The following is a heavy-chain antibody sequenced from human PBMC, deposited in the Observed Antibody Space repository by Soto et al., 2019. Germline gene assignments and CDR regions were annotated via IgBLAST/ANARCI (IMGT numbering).Heavy chain of an antibody. CDR1: GGSISSYY. Sequence: PSETLSLTCTVSGGSISSYYWSWIRQPPGKGLEWIGYIYYSGSTNYNPSLKSRVTISVDTSKNQFSLKLSSVTAADTAVYYCARSYGSGSHGSYYFDYWGQGTLVTSPQ. CDR2: IYYSGST. V-gene: IGHV4-59*01. D-gene: IGHD3-10*01. CDR3: ARSYGSGSHGSYYFDY. J-gene: IGHJ4*02.